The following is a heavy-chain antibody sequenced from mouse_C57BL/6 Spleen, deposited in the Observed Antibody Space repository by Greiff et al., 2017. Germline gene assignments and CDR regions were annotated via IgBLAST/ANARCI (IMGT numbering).Heavy chain of an antibody. Sequence: EVQLQQSGPELVKPGASVKISCKASGYSFTDYNMNWVKQSNGKSLEWIGVINPNYGTTSYNQKFKGKATLTVDQSSSTDYMQLNSLTSEYSAVYYCARRNYYGSSDYAMDYWGQGTSVTVSS. J-gene: IGHJ4*01. CDR1: GYSFTDYN. V-gene: IGHV1-39*01. CDR3: ARRNYYGSSDYAMDY. D-gene: IGHD1-1*01. CDR2: INPNYGTT.